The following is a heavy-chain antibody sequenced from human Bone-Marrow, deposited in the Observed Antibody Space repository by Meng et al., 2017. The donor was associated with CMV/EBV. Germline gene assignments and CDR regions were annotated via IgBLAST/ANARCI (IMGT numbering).Heavy chain of an antibody. D-gene: IGHD2-2*01. J-gene: IGHJ4*02. Sequence: ASVKVSCKASGYTFTSYGISWVRQAPGQGLEWMGWFSAYNGNTNYAQKLQGRVTMTTDTSTSTAYMELRSLRSDDTAVYYCASGRYCSSTSCYFDYWGQGTLVTVSS. V-gene: IGHV1-18*01. CDR3: ASGRYCSSTSCYFDY. CDR2: FSAYNGNT. CDR1: GYTFTSYG.